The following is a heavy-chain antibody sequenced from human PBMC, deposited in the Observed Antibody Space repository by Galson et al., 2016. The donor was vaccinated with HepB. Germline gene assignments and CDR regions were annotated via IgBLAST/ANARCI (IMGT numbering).Heavy chain of an antibody. CDR1: GFTFSTYG. Sequence: SLRLSCAASGFTFSTYGMHWVRQAPGKGLEWVALISYDGKSEPYADSVKGRVTISRDNSKNTLYLQMHNLRGEDTAVYYCAKGRWDFDSWGQGTLVTVSS. D-gene: IGHD5-24*01. V-gene: IGHV3-30*18. CDR3: AKGRWDFDS. CDR2: ISYDGKSE. J-gene: IGHJ4*02.